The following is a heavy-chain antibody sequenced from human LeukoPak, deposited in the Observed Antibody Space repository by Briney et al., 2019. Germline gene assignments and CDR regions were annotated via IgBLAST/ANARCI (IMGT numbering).Heavy chain of an antibody. V-gene: IGHV3-11*04. CDR3: AREPPTNRITYFDY. CDR2: ISSSGSTI. Sequence: KPGGSLRLSCAASGFTFSDYYMSWIRQAPGKGLEWVSYISSSGSTIYYADSVKGRFTISRDNAKNSLYLQMNSLRAEDTAVYYCAREPPTNRITYFDYWGQGTLVTVSS. CDR1: GFTFSDYY. J-gene: IGHJ4*02. D-gene: IGHD1-14*01.